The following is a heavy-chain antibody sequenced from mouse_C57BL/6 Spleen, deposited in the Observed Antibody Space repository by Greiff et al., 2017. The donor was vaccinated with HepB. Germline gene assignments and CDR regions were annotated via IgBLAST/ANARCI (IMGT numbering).Heavy chain of an antibody. CDR1: GYAFSSSW. Sequence: QVQLQQSGPELVKPGASVKISCKASGYAFSSSWMNWVKQRPGTGLEWIGRIYPGDGDTNYNGKFKGKATLTADKSSSTAYMQLSSLTSEDSAVYFCARYLTLYAMDYWGQGTSVTVSS. J-gene: IGHJ4*01. V-gene: IGHV1-82*01. CDR2: IYPGDGDT. D-gene: IGHD4-1*01. CDR3: ARYLTLYAMDY.